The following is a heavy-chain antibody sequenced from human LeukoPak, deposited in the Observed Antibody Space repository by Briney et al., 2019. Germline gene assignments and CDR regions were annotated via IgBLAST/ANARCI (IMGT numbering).Heavy chain of an antibody. CDR3: AMNYYDSSGYSNGPFDY. CDR1: GFTFSSYD. Sequence: GGSLRLSCAASGFTFSSYDMSWVRQAPGKGLEWVSAISGSGGSTYYADSVKARFTISRDNSKNTLYLQMNSLRAEDTAVYYCAMNYYDSSGYSNGPFDYWGQGTLVTVSS. D-gene: IGHD3-22*01. V-gene: IGHV3-23*01. CDR2: ISGSGGST. J-gene: IGHJ4*02.